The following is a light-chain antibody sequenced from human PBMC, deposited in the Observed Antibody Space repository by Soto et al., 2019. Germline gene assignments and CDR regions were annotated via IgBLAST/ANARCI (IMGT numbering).Light chain of an antibody. Sequence: DIQMTQAPFSVSASAGDRVTNTCRASQAISTSLAWYQQKPGKAPKLLFYAASNLHSGVSSRFSGSGSGTDFTLTISSLQPEDFATYYCQQAKNFPWTFGQGTKVDIK. V-gene: IGKV1-12*01. CDR2: AAS. CDR1: QAISTS. J-gene: IGKJ1*01. CDR3: QQAKNFPWT.